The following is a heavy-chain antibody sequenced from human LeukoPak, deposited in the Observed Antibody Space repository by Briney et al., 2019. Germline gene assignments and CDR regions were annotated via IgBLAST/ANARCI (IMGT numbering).Heavy chain of an antibody. J-gene: IGHJ5*02. CDR2: IYYSGST. V-gene: IGHV4-61*08. CDR1: GFSLSTRGKC. Sequence: SGPTPVNPTQTLTLTCTFSGFSLSTRGKCVSWIRQLPGKGLEWIGYIYYSGSTNYTPSLKSRVTISIDTSKNQFSLKLSSVTAADTAVYYCARASGPRTCFDPWGQGSLVTVSS. D-gene: IGHD3-10*01. CDR3: ARASGPRTCFDP.